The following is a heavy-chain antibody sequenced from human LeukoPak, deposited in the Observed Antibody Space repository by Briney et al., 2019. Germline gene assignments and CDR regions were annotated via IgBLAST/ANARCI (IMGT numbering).Heavy chain of an antibody. CDR1: GFTFSSYA. CDR3: AKDTQVYYYDSSGPFYFDY. D-gene: IGHD3-22*01. J-gene: IGHJ4*02. V-gene: IGHV3-23*01. Sequence: GGSLRLSCAASGFTFSSYAMSWVRQAPGKGLEWVSAISGSGGSTYYADSVKGRFTISRDNSKNTLYLQMNSLRAEDTAVYYCAKDTQVYYYDSSGPFYFDYWGQGTLVTVSS. CDR2: ISGSGGST.